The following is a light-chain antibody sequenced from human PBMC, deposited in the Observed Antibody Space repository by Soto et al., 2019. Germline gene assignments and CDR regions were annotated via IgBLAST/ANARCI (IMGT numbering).Light chain of an antibody. Sequence: EIVLTQSPATLSLSPGERATLSCRASQSVSNYLAWYQQRPGQAPRLLIYDASNRATGIPARFSGSGSGTDFTLTISSLQSEDFVVYYCQQYNNWPPLTFGGGTKVEIK. CDR3: QQYNNWPPLT. V-gene: IGKV3-11*01. J-gene: IGKJ4*01. CDR1: QSVSNY. CDR2: DAS.